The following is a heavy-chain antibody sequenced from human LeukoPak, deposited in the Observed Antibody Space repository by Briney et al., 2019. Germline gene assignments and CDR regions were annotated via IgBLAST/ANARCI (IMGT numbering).Heavy chain of an antibody. V-gene: IGHV3-21*01. CDR2: ISSSSSYI. Sequence: GGSLRLSRAASGFTFSSYSMNWVRQAPGKGLEWVSSISSSSSYIYYADSVKGRFTISRDNAKNSLYLQMNSLRAEDTAVYYCARDFCSSTSCYAYFDYWGQGTLVTVSS. CDR1: GFTFSSYS. J-gene: IGHJ4*02. D-gene: IGHD2-2*01. CDR3: ARDFCSSTSCYAYFDY.